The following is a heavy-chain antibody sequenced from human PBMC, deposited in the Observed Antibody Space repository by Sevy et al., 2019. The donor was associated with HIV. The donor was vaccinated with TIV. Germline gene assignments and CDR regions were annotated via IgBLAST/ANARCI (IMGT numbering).Heavy chain of an antibody. CDR2: ISGTGNTI. Sequence: GGSLRLSCVASGFTLNNYWMHWVRQAPGKGLEWLSYISGTGNTIYYAGSVKGRFTISRDNAKNSLYLQMNSLRAEDTAVYYCARVPLYSDSHINDYWGQGTLVTVSS. CDR3: ARVPLYSDSHINDY. J-gene: IGHJ4*02. V-gene: IGHV3-48*04. CDR1: GFTLNNYW. D-gene: IGHD3-22*01.